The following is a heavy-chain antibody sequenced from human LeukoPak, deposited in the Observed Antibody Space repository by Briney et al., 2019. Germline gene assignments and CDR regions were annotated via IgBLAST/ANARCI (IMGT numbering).Heavy chain of an antibody. CDR2: IRSEVKSYAT. V-gene: IGHV3-73*01. CDR1: GFTFSGSD. Sequence: PGGSLRLSCAASGFTFSGSDMHWVRQASGKGLEWVGRIRSEVKSYATAYAASVKGRFTISRDDSKNTAYLQMNSLKTEDTAVYYCSIRRPEEASDHWGQGTLVTVSS. J-gene: IGHJ5*02. CDR3: SIRRPEEASDH.